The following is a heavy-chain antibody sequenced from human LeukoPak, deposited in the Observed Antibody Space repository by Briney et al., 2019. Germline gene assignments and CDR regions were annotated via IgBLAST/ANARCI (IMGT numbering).Heavy chain of an antibody. CDR3: ARLPLGGNFDY. V-gene: IGHV4-31*03. J-gene: IGHJ4*02. Sequence: SETLSLTCTVSGGSISSGGYYWSWIRQHPGKGLEWIGYIYYSGSTYYNPSLKSRVTISVDTSKNQFSLKLSSVTAADTAVYYCARLPLGGNFDYWGQGTLVTVSS. CDR2: IYYSGST. D-gene: IGHD3-10*01. CDR1: GGSISSGGYY.